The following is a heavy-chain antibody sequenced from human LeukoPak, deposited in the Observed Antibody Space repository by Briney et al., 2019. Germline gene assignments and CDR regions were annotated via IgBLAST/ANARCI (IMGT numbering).Heavy chain of an antibody. Sequence: GGSLRLSCAASGFTFTSYTMNWVRQAPGEGLEWVSSISSRSTYIYYADSVKGRFTISRDNAKNSLYLQMNSLRAEDTAVYYCARDRCSGGSCYRSGFDYWGQGTLVTVSS. CDR1: GFTFTSYT. V-gene: IGHV3-21*01. CDR2: ISSRSTYI. J-gene: IGHJ4*02. D-gene: IGHD2-15*01. CDR3: ARDRCSGGSCYRSGFDY.